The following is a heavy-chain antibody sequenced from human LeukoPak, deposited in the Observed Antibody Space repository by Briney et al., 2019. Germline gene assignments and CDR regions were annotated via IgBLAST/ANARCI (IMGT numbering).Heavy chain of an antibody. J-gene: IGHJ4*02. D-gene: IGHD4-23*01. Sequence: GGSLRLSCAASGFTFSSYAMSWVRQAPGKGLEWVSAISGSGGSTYYADSVKGRFTISRDNSKNTLYLQMNSLRAEDTAVYYCAKEGPPYGGNSLYFDYWGQGTLVTVSS. CDR2: ISGSGGST. CDR1: GFTFSSYA. CDR3: AKEGPPYGGNSLYFDY. V-gene: IGHV3-23*01.